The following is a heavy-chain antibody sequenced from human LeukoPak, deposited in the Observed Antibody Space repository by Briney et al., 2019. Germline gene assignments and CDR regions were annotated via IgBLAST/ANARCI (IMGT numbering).Heavy chain of an antibody. CDR2: ISYDGSNK. CDR3: ARSPGILGTNYFDY. V-gene: IGHV3-30*03. D-gene: IGHD1-26*01. CDR1: GFTFSDYN. Sequence: PGGSLRLSCAASGFTFSDYNMRWIRQAPGKGLEWVAVISYDGSNKNYADSVKGRFTISGDNSKNTLYLQMNSLRAEDTSVYYCARSPGILGTNYFDYWGQGTLVTVSS. J-gene: IGHJ4*02.